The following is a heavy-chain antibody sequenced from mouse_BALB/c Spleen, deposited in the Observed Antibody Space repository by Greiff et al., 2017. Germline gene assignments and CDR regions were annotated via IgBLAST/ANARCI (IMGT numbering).Heavy chain of an antibody. CDR2: ISSGGSYT. Sequence: EVQLVESGGGLVKPGGSLKLSCAASGFTFSSYTMSWVRQTPEKRLEWVATISSGGSYTYYPDSVKGRFTISRDNAKNTLYLQMSSLKSEDTAMYYCTRGRGNLDYWGQGTTLTVSS. J-gene: IGHJ2*01. V-gene: IGHV5-6-4*01. CDR1: GFTFSSYT. D-gene: IGHD2-1*01. CDR3: TRGRGNLDY.